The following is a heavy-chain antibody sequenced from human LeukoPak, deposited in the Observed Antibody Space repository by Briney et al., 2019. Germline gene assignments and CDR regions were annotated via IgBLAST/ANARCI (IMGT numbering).Heavy chain of an antibody. CDR3: ASRSSIWSGYQDTLYYFDS. Sequence: SETLSLTCTVSGGSISSYYWSWIRQPPGKRLEWIGHIYYSGSTNYKPSLKSRVTISVDTSKNQFSLKLSSVTAADTAVYYCASRSSIWSGYQDTLYYFDSWGQGTLVTVSS. V-gene: IGHV4-59*01. CDR2: IYYSGST. D-gene: IGHD3-3*01. CDR1: GGSISSYY. J-gene: IGHJ4*02.